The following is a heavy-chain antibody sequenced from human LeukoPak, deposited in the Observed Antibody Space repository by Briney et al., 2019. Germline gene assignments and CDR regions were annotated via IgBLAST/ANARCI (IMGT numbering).Heavy chain of an antibody. Sequence: GGSLRLSCAASGFTFSDYYMSWIRQAPGKGLEWVSSISHNGGSTLYADSMKGRFTISRDNSKNSLYLDVSSLRAEDTAVYYCARFGDYGEYWGQGTLVIVSS. J-gene: IGHJ4*02. CDR1: GFTFSDYY. D-gene: IGHD4-17*01. V-gene: IGHV3-23*01. CDR2: ISHNGGST. CDR3: ARFGDYGEY.